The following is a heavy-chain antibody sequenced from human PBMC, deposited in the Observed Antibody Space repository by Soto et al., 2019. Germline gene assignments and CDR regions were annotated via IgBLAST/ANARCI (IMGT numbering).Heavy chain of an antibody. Sequence: GSLRLSCAASGFTFSSYWMSWVRQAPGKGLEWVANIKQDGSEKYYVDSVKGRFTISRDNAKNSLYLQMNSLRAEDTAAYYCARDRTVMITFGGVIAHYLDYWGQGPLVTVSS. CDR1: GFTFSSYW. CDR3: ARDRTVMITFGGVIAHYLDY. V-gene: IGHV3-7*03. J-gene: IGHJ4*02. CDR2: IKQDGSEK. D-gene: IGHD3-16*02.